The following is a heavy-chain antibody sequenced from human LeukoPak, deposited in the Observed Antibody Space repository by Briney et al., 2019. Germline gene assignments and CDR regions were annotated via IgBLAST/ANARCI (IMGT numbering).Heavy chain of an antibody. D-gene: IGHD5-18*01. Sequence: SQTLSLTCTVSGGSISSGVYCWSWIRQRPGEGLQWIGYICSSGSAYYNPSLKSRVTMSIDTSNNQFSLKLNSVTAADTAVYYCARVTVQYSYGFRFGGQGTLVTVSS. CDR1: GGSISSGVYC. CDR3: ARVTVQYSYGFRF. J-gene: IGHJ4*02. V-gene: IGHV4-31*03. CDR2: ICSSGSA.